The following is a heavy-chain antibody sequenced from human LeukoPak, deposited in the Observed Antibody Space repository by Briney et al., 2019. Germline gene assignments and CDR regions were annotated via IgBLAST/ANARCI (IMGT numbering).Heavy chain of an antibody. J-gene: IGHJ4*02. CDR2: IYYSGST. V-gene: IGHV4-59*12. CDR3: ARSMDGDLKKFDY. D-gene: IGHD4-17*01. CDR1: GGSISSYY. Sequence: SETLSLTCTVSGGSISSYYWSWIRQPPGKGLEWIGYIYYSGSTNYNPSLKSRVTISVDTSKNQFSLKLSSVTAADTAVYYCARSMDGDLKKFDYWGQGTLVTVSS.